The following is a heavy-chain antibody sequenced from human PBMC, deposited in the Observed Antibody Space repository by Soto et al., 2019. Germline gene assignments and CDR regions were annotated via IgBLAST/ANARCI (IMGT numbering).Heavy chain of an antibody. CDR3: ARATYDSVDAFDI. J-gene: IGHJ3*02. CDR1: GGSISSGGYS. V-gene: IGHV4-30-2*01. CDR2: IYHSGST. D-gene: IGHD3-3*01. Sequence: QLQLQESGSGLVKPSQTLSLTCAVSGGSISSGGYSWSWIRQPPGKGLEWIGYIYHSGSTYYNPSIKSRVTISVDRSKNQFSLKLSSVTAADTAVYYCARATYDSVDAFDIWGQGTMVTVSS.